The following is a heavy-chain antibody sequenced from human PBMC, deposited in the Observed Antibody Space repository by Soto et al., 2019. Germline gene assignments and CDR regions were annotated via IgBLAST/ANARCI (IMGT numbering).Heavy chain of an antibody. V-gene: IGHV1-3*01. D-gene: IGHD2-21*01. CDR2: INAGNGNT. J-gene: IGHJ5*02. CDR1: GYTFTSYA. Sequence: QVQLVQSGAEVKKPGASVKVSCKASGYTFTSYAMHWVRQAPGQRLEWMGWINAGNGNTKYSQKFQGRVTITRDTAGSTAYGGWSGLRSEDTAVYYCGRVFRGGAAAWSAPWGQEPLAPFS. CDR3: GRVFRGGAAAWSAP.